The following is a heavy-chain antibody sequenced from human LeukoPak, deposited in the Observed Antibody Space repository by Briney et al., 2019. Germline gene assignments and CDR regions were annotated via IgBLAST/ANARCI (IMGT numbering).Heavy chain of an antibody. Sequence: GGSLRLSCAASGFTFSSYWMSWVRQAPGKGLEWVANIKQDGSEKYYVDSVKGRFTISRDNAKNSLYLQMNSLRAEDTAVYYCARDLRQLVGYFDYWGQGTLVTVSS. CDR3: ARDLRQLVGYFDY. J-gene: IGHJ4*02. D-gene: IGHD6-13*01. CDR2: IKQDGSEK. V-gene: IGHV3-7*01. CDR1: GFTFSSYW.